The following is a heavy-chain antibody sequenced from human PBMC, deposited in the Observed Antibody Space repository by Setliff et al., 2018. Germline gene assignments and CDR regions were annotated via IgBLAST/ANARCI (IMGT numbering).Heavy chain of an antibody. CDR1: GGSISSGDYY. D-gene: IGHD1-26*01. CDR2: IYYSGST. Sequence: TLSLTCTVSGGSISSGDYYWSWIRQPPGKGLEWIGYIYYSGSTYYNPSLKSRVTISVDTSKDQFSLKLSSVTAADTAVYYCARERSGSYYGYAFDIWGQGTMVTVSS. V-gene: IGHV4-30-4*08. CDR3: ARERSGSYYGYAFDI. J-gene: IGHJ3*02.